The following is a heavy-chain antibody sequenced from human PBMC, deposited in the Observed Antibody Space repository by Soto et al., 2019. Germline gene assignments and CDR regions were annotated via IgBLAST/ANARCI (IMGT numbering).Heavy chain of an antibody. J-gene: IGHJ4*02. Sequence: ASVKVSCKASGYTFASYARHWVRQAPGQRLEWMGWINAGNGNTKYSQKFQGRVTITRDTSASTAYMELSSLRSEDTAVYYCARGVAPYYFDYWGQGTLVTSPQ. CDR3: ARGVAPYYFDY. CDR1: GYTFASYA. CDR2: INAGNGNT. D-gene: IGHD2-15*01. V-gene: IGHV1-3*01.